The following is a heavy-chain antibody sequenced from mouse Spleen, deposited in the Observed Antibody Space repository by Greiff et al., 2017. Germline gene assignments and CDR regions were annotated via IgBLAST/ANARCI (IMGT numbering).Heavy chain of an antibody. CDR1: GFTFSSYA. V-gene: IGHV5-6-2*01. CDR3: ASAIYYGTLFAY. CDR2: INSNGGST. D-gene: IGHD2-1*01. J-gene: IGHJ3*01. Sequence: EVKLVESGGGLVKPGGSLKLSCAASGFTFSSYAMSWVRQTPEKRLEWVAAINSNGGSTYYPDTVKDRFTISRDNAKNTLYLQMSSLRSEDTALYYCASAIYYGTLFAYWGQGTLVTVSA.